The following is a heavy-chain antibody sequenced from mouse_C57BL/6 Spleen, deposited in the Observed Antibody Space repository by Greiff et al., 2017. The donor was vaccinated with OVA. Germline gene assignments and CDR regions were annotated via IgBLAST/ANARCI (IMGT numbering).Heavy chain of an antibody. V-gene: IGHV1-80*01. CDR3: ARVDGNHWYFDV. CDR1: GYAFSSYW. D-gene: IGHD2-1*01. CDR2: IYPGDGDT. J-gene: IGHJ1*03. Sequence: VQLQQSGAELVKPGASVKISCKASGYAFSSYWMNWVKQRPGKGLEWIGQIYPGDGDTNYNGKFKGKATLTADKSSSTAYMQLRSLTSEDSAVYFCARVDGNHWYFDVWGTGTTVTVSS.